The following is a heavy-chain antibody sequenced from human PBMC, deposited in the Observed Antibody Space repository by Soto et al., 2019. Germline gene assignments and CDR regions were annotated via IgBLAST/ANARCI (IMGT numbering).Heavy chain of an antibody. CDR1: GGSFSGYY. CDR2: IKHSGST. CDR3: ARGRGISARRPLDY. V-gene: IGHV4-34*01. D-gene: IGHD6-6*01. J-gene: IGHJ4*02. Sequence: SETLSLTCAVYGGSFSGYYWSWIRQPPGKGLEWIGEIKHSGSTNYNPSLKSRVTILVDTSKNQFSLKLSSETAADKAVYYCARGRGISARRPLDYWGQGTLVTASS.